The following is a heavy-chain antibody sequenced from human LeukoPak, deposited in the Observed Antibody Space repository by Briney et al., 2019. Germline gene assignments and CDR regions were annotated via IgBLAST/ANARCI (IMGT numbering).Heavy chain of an antibody. D-gene: IGHD2-2*02. V-gene: IGHV3-21*04. CDR2: ISSSSSYI. CDR3: ADPGYCSNTNCSTPYYVDV. Sequence: AGGSLRLSCAASGFTFSSYSMNWVRQAPGKGLEWVSSISSSSSYIYYADSVKGRFTISRDNAKNSLYLQMNSLRTDDTAVYYCADPGYCSNTNCSTPYYVDVWGKGTTVIVSS. J-gene: IGHJ6*03. CDR1: GFTFSSYS.